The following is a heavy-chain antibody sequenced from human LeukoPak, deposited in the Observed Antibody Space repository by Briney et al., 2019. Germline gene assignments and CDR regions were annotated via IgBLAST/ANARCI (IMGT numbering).Heavy chain of an antibody. V-gene: IGHV3-21*01. J-gene: IGHJ4*02. D-gene: IGHD2-21*02. CDR3: ARAAAGLVVTDY. CDR1: GFTFSSYS. Sequence: GGSLRLSCAASGFTFSSYSMNWVRQAPGKGLEWVSSISSSSSYIYYADSVKGRFTISRDNAKNSLYLQMNSLRAEDTAVYYCARAAAGLVVTDYWGQGTLVTVSS. CDR2: ISSSSSYI.